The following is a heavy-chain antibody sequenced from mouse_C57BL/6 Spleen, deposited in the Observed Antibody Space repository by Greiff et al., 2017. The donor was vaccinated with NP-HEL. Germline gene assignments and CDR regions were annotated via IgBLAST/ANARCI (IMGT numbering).Heavy chain of an antibody. CDR2: ISYDGSN. V-gene: IGHV3-6*01. J-gene: IGHJ1*03. D-gene: IGHD2-4*01. CDR1: GYSITSGYY. Sequence: DVQLVESGPGLVKPSQSLSLTCSVTGYSITSGYYWNWIRQFPGNKLEWMGYISYDGSNNYNPSLKNRISITRDTSKNQFFLKLNSVTTEDTATYYCARVSDFYWYFDVWGTGTTVTVSS. CDR3: ARVSDFYWYFDV.